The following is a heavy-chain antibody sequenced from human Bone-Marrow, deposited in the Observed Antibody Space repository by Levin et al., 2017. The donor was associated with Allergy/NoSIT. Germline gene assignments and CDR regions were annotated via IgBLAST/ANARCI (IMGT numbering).Heavy chain of an antibody. Sequence: PGGSLRLSCSASGFTFIDSSMNWVRQAPGKGLEWVATITTTSDFRDYGDSVRGRFSVSRDNARNSVYPQMSSLRADDTAVYYCVRDDRYSGYGADWGQGTLVTVSS. D-gene: IGHD5-12*01. CDR3: VRDDRYSGYGAD. V-gene: IGHV3-21*01. J-gene: IGHJ4*02. CDR1: GFTFIDSS. CDR2: ITTTSDFR.